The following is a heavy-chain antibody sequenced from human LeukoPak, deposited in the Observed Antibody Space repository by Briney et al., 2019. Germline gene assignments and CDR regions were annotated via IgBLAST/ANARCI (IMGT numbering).Heavy chain of an antibody. CDR3: ATLGYCSGGSCYPFDY. CDR2: ISAYNGNT. J-gene: IGHJ4*02. CDR1: GYTFTSYG. V-gene: IGHV1-18*01. Sequence: GASVKVSCKASGYTFTSYGISWVRQAPGQGLEWMGWISAYNGNTNYAQKLQGRVTMTRDTSTSTVYMELSSLRSEDTAVYYCATLGYCSGGSCYPFDYWGQGTLVTVSS. D-gene: IGHD2-15*01.